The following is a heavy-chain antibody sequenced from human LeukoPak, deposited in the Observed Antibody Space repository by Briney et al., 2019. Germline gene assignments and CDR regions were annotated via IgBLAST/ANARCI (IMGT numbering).Heavy chain of an antibody. D-gene: IGHD3-10*01. CDR3: AKVNYYGSGSYRVYYYGLDV. Sequence: PGGSLRLSCAASGFTFSNYGMHWVRQAPGKGLEWVAVISYDGSNQYYADSVKGRFTISRDNSKNTLYLQMNSLRAGDTAVYYCAKVNYYGSGSYRVYYYGLDVWGRGTTVTVSS. CDR2: ISYDGSNQ. J-gene: IGHJ6*04. V-gene: IGHV3-30*18. CDR1: GFTFSNYG.